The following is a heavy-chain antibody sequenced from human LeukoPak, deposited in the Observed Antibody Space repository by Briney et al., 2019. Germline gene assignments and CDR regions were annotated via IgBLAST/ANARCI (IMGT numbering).Heavy chain of an antibody. CDR1: YDSISDYF. CDR2: IRNSGPT. CDR3: VKSSSSRFDP. D-gene: IGHD2-2*01. J-gene: IGHJ5*02. V-gene: IGHV4-59*01. Sequence: PSETLSLTCTVSYDSISDYFRSWIRQPPGKGLEWIAYIRNSGPTRYNPSLQSRVTISLDTSKNQFSLKLTSVTAADMAIYYCVKSSSSRFDPWGQGTLVTVSS.